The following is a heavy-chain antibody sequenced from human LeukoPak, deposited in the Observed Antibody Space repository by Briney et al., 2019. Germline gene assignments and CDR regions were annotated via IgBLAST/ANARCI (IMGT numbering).Heavy chain of an antibody. V-gene: IGHV1-69*05. Sequence: ASVKVSCKASGYTFTNYGINWVRQAPGQGLEWMGGIIPMFGTTKYAQEFQGRVTITTDESTRTAYMELSSLRSEDTAVFCATTSMYGDYVAFAFAHWGQGTLVTVSS. CDR1: GYTFTNYG. D-gene: IGHD4-17*01. CDR3: TTSMYGDYVAFAFAH. J-gene: IGHJ4*02. CDR2: IIPMFGTT.